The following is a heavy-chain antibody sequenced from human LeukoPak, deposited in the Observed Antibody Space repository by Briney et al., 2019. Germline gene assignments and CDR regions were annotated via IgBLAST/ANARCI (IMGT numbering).Heavy chain of an antibody. J-gene: IGHJ4*02. CDR1: RFTFNNYA. CDR2: IIDNGDST. CDR3: GKENIGSNGCYFDY. Sequence: GGSLRLSCAAARFTFNNYATGWVCHAPRKGVEWVSSIIDNGDSTYYADSAKGRFTISRDNSTNSLYLQMNSLWAEATAIFYCGKENIGSNGCYFDYWGQGTLVTVSS. D-gene: IGHD1-26*01. V-gene: IGHV3-23*01.